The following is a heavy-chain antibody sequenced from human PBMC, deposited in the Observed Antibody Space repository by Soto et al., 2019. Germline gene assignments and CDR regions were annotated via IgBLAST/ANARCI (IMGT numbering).Heavy chain of an antibody. Sequence: GASVKVSCKASGYTFTSYDIKWVRQATGQGLELMGWMNPNSGNTGYAQKFQGRVTMTRNTSISTAYMELSSLRSEDTAVYYCARGGDSSSWYFGYYYYGMDVWGQGTTVTVYS. CDR2: MNPNSGNT. D-gene: IGHD6-13*01. CDR3: ARGGDSSSWYFGYYYYGMDV. J-gene: IGHJ6*02. V-gene: IGHV1-8*01. CDR1: GYTFTSYD.